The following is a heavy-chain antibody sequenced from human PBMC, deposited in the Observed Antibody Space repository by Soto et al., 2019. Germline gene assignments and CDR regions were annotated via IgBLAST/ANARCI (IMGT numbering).Heavy chain of an antibody. J-gene: IGHJ4*02. CDR1: GGSFTGYY. V-gene: IGHV4-34*01. CDR2: IKDDGST. CDR3: ARGQEGVVATH. Sequence: QVQLQQWGAGLLKPSETLSLTCAVNGGSFTGYYCSWVRQPPGKGLEWIGEIKDDGSTNYSPALRSRVNISADTSKKQFSQKVTSVPAADTAVYYCARGQEGVVATHWDQGTLICVSS. D-gene: IGHD2-15*01.